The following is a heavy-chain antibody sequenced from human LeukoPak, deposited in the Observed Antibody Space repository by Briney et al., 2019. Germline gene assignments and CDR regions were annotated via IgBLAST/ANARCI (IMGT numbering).Heavy chain of an antibody. CDR2: INHSGST. J-gene: IGHJ6*03. Sequence: SETLSLTCAVYGGSFSGYYWSWIRQPPGQGLEWIGEINHSGSTNYNPSLKSRVTISVDTSKNQFSLKLSSVTAADPAVYYCARRVTMVRGSSYYYYMDVWGKGTTVTISS. D-gene: IGHD3-10*01. CDR1: GGSFSGYY. CDR3: ARRVTMVRGSSYYYYMDV. V-gene: IGHV4-34*01.